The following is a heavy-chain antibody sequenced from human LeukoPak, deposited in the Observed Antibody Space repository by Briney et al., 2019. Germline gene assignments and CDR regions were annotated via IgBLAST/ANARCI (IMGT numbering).Heavy chain of an antibody. D-gene: IGHD3-10*01. V-gene: IGHV3-23*01. Sequence: GGSLRLSCAASGFTFSYYGLSWVRQAPGKGLEWVSGFGHNGDITYSDSVKGRFTIARDDSKNTVYLEMKSLTAEDTALYYCARGGWPFDLWGQGTLVTVSS. CDR2: FGHNGDIT. J-gene: IGHJ4*02. CDR1: GFTFSYYG. CDR3: ARGGWPFDL.